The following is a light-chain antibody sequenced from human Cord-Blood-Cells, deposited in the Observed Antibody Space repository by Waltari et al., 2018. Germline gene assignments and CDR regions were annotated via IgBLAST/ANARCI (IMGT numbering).Light chain of an antibody. J-gene: IGLJ2*01. CDR2: EGS. Sequence: QSALTQPASVSGSPGQSITISCTGTRSAVGSSNLASFYQQHPGKAHKLMIYEGSKRPSGVSNRFSGSKSGNTASLTISGLQAEDEADYYCCSYAGSSTYVVFGGGTKLTVL. CDR1: RSAVGSSNL. V-gene: IGLV2-23*01. CDR3: CSYAGSSTYVV.